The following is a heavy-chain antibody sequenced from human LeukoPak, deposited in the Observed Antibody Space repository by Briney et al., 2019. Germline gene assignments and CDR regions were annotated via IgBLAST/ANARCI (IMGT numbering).Heavy chain of an antibody. Sequence: GGSLRLSCAASGFTFSSYEMNWVRQAPGKGLEWVSYISSSGSTIYYADSVKGRFTISRDNAKNSLYLQMNSLRAEDTAVYYCARVGQGDVYSDYWGQGTLVTVSS. CDR1: GFTFSSYE. CDR2: ISSSGSTI. J-gene: IGHJ4*02. V-gene: IGHV3-48*03. CDR3: ARVGQGDVYSDY. D-gene: IGHD3-10*01.